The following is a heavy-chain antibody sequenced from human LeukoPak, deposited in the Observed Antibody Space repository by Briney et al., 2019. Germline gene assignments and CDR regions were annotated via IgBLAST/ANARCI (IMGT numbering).Heavy chain of an antibody. J-gene: IGHJ4*02. Sequence: GGSLRLSCAASGFTFSSYWMSWVRQTPDKGLQWVAYLRKDATYSNYADSVRGRFTISRDNSKNTLDLQMSSLRVEDTAVYYCASGEPTRGTLDYWGQGTLVTVSS. CDR2: LRKDATYS. CDR1: GFTFSSYW. CDR3: ASGEPTRGTLDY. D-gene: IGHD1-14*01. V-gene: IGHV3-30*02.